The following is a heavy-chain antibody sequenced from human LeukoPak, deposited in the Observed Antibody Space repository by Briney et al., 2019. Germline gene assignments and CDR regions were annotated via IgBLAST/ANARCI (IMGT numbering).Heavy chain of an antibody. CDR2: FDPEDGET. J-gene: IGHJ4*02. CDR3: ATSGYSSSWYQFDY. V-gene: IGHV1-24*01. D-gene: IGHD6-13*01. CDR1: GYTLTELS. Sequence: ASVKVSCKVSGYTLTELSMHWVRQAPGKGLEWMGGFDPEDGETIYAQEFQGRVTMTEDTSTDTAYMELSSLRSEDTAVYYCATSGYSSSWYQFDYWGQGTLVTVSP.